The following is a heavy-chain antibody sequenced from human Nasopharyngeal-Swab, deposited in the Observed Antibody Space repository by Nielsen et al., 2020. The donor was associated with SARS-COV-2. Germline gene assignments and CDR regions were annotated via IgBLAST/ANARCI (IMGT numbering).Heavy chain of an antibody. CDR1: GFTFSSYG. CDR2: ISYDGSNK. CDR3: ARDGLDYDFWSAYFMDV. D-gene: IGHD3-3*01. V-gene: IGHV3-30*03. J-gene: IGHJ6*02. Sequence: SLKISCAASGFTFSSYGMHWVRQAPGKGLEWVAVISYDGSNKYYADSVKGRFTISRDNAKNPLYLQMNSLRAEDTAVYYCARDGLDYDFWSAYFMDVWGQGTTVNRLL.